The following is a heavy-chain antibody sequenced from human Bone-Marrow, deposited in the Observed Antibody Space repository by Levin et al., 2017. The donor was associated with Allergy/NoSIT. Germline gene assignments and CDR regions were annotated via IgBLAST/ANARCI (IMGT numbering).Heavy chain of an antibody. CDR2: ISGPGEKT. J-gene: IGHJ4*02. Sequence: SCTVSGFSFSGFAMHWVRQAPGKGLEWVSAISGPGEKTYYADSVKGRFTISRDNSKNTLSLQMNNLRVEDTAVYYCASDSSYYHSAVGYFDYWGQGTRVTVSS. CDR1: GFSFSGFA. V-gene: IGHV3-23*01. D-gene: IGHD3-10*01. CDR3: ASDSSYYHSAVGYFDY.